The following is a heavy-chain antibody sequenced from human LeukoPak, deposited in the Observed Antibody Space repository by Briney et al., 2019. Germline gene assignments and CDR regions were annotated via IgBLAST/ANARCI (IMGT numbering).Heavy chain of an antibody. Sequence: GGSLRLSCAASGFTFSSYTMNWVRQALGQGLEWVSTISDPHSGSETHYADSVQGRFTISRDDSQNMVYLQMDSLRAEDTAVYYCTTRPRNHFDYWGQGTQVTVSS. CDR1: GFTFSSYT. CDR3: TTRPRNHFDY. CDR2: ISDPHSGSET. V-gene: IGHV3-23*01. J-gene: IGHJ4*02.